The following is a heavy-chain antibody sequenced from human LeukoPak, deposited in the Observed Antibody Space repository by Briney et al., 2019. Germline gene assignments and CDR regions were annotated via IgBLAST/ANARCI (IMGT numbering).Heavy chain of an antibody. Sequence: GSLRLSCAASGFTFSSYWMSWVRQAPGKGLEWVSYISSSSSYTNYADSVKGRFTISRENAKNSLYLQMNSLRAEDTAVYYCARGGTTVVNYYYYGMDVWGQGTTVTVSS. CDR2: ISSSSSYT. J-gene: IGHJ6*02. V-gene: IGHV3-21*05. CDR3: ARGGTTVVNYYYYGMDV. CDR1: GFTFSSYW. D-gene: IGHD4-23*01.